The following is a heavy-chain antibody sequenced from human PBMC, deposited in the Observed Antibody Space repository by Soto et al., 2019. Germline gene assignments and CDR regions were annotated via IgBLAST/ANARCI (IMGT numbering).Heavy chain of an antibody. CDR3: ARDKSTVTTNYNYHYYGMDV. V-gene: IGHV1-69*13. Sequence: ASVKVSCKASGGTFSTYGINWVRKAPGEGLEWMGGIIPLFGTSIYAQKFQGRVTITADESSRTVYMELNSLRSEDMAVYFCARDKSTVTTNYNYHYYGMDVWGQGTTVTVSS. J-gene: IGHJ6*02. CDR1: GGTFSTYG. CDR2: IIPLFGTS. D-gene: IGHD4-4*01.